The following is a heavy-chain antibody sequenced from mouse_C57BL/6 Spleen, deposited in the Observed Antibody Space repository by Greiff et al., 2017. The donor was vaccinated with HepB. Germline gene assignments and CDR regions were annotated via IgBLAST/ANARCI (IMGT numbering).Heavy chain of an antibody. D-gene: IGHD2-4*01. CDR3: ARVDDYDGAWFAY. V-gene: IGHV3-1*01. Sequence: VQLQQSGPGMVKPSQSLSLTCTVTGYSITSGYDWHWIRHFPGNKLEWMGYISYSGSTNYNPSLKSRISITHDTSKNHFFLKLNSVTTEDTATYYCARVDDYDGAWFAYWGQGTLVTVSA. CDR2: ISYSGST. CDR1: GYSITSGYD. J-gene: IGHJ3*01.